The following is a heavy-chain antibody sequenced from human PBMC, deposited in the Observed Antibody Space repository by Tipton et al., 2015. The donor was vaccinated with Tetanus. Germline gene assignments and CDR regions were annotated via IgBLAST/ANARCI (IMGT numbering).Heavy chain of an antibody. Sequence: GSLRLSCAASGFTFSSYAMSWVRQAPGKGLEWVSAISGSGGSTYYADSVKGRFTISRDNSKNTLYLQMNSLRAEDTAVYYCAKAYGDYVDGHYYYYGMDVWGQGTTVTVSS. CDR2: ISGSGGST. CDR3: AKAYGDYVDGHYYYYGMDV. J-gene: IGHJ6*02. V-gene: IGHV3-23*01. D-gene: IGHD4-17*01. CDR1: GFTFSSYA.